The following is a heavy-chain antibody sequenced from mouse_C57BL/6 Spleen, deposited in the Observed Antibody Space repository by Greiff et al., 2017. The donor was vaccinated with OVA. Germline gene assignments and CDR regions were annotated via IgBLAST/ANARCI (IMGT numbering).Heavy chain of an antibody. D-gene: IGHD2-5*01. CDR2: ISGGGGNT. V-gene: IGHV5-9*01. Sequence: EVMLVESGGGLVKPGGSLKLSCAASGFTFSSYTMSWVRQTPEKRLEWVATISGGGGNTYYPDSVKGRFTISRDNAKNTLYLQMSSLRSEDTALYYCARAYYSNYDWFAYWGQGTLVTVSA. CDR3: ARAYYSNYDWFAY. CDR1: GFTFSSYT. J-gene: IGHJ3*01.